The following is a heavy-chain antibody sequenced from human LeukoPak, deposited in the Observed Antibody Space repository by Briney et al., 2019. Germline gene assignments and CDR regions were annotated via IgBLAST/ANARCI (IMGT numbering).Heavy chain of an antibody. CDR2: IYTSGST. D-gene: IGHD6-13*01. CDR1: GGSISSYY. V-gene: IGHV4-4*07. J-gene: IGHJ6*02. CDR3: ARDSLVKGIADRYYYYGMDV. Sequence: SETLSLTCTVSGGSISSYYWSWIRQPAGKGLEWIGRIYTSGSTNYNPSLKSRVTTSVDTSKNQFSLKLSSVTAADTAVYYCARDSLVKGIADRYYYYGMDVWGQGTTVTVSS.